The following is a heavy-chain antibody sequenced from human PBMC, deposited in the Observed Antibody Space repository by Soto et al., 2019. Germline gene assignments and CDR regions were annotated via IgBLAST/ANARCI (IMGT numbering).Heavy chain of an antibody. CDR3: ARAPYSSSPAYYYYYMDV. CDR2: IYYSGST. D-gene: IGHD6-6*01. V-gene: IGHV4-59*01. CDR1: GGSISSYY. J-gene: IGHJ6*03. Sequence: SETLSLTCTVSGGSISSYYWSWIRQPPGKGLEWIGYIYYSGSTNYNPSLKSRVTISVDTSKNQFSLKLSSVTAADTAVYYCARAPYSSSPAYYYYYMDVWGKGTTVTVSS.